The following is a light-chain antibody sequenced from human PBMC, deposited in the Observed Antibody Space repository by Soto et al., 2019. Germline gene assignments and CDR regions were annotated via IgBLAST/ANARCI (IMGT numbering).Light chain of an antibody. J-gene: IGKJ1*01. CDR2: KAS. V-gene: IGKV1-5*03. Sequence: DIKMTQSPSTLSGSVGDRVTITCRASQTISSWLAWYQQKPGKAPNLLIYKASSLESGVPSRFSGSGSGTEFTLTISSLQPDDFATYYCQEYNTYSRTFGQGTKVDIK. CDR1: QTISSW. CDR3: QEYNTYSRT.